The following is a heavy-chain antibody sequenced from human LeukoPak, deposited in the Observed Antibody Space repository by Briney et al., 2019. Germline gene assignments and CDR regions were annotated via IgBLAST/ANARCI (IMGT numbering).Heavy chain of an antibody. CDR1: GGSISSYY. CDR3: AREVQATMFDY. J-gene: IGHJ4*02. Sequence: SETLSLTCTLSGGSISSYYWSWIRQPAGKGLEWIGRIYTSGSPNYNPSLKSRVTISVDKSKNQFSLNLSSVTAADTAVYYCAREVQATMFDYWGQGTLVTVSS. D-gene: IGHD1-26*01. CDR2: IYTSGSP. V-gene: IGHV4-4*07.